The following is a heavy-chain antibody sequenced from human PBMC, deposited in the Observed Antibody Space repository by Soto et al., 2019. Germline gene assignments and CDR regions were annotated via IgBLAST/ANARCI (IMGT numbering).Heavy chain of an antibody. V-gene: IGHV4-30-4*01. CDR3: ARTTVTKAYYYYGMDV. J-gene: IGHJ6*02. D-gene: IGHD4-17*01. CDR2: IYYRGST. Sequence: QVQLQESGPGLVKPSQTLSLTCTVSGGSISSGDYYWSWIRQPPGKALEWIGYIYYRGSTYYNPSLKSRVTISVDTSKNPFSLQLSSVTAADTAVYYCARTTVTKAYYYYGMDVWGQGTTVTVSS. CDR1: GGSISSGDYY.